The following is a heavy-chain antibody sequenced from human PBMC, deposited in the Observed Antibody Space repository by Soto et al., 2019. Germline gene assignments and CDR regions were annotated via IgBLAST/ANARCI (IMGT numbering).Heavy chain of an antibody. D-gene: IGHD4-17*01. V-gene: IGHV7-4-1*01. Sequence: ASVKVSCKASGYTFTSYAMNWVRQAPGQGLEWMGWINTNTGNPTYAQGFTGRFVFSLDTSVSTAYLQICSLKAEDTAVYYCARIYGDYVVYWYFDLWGRGTLVTVSS. CDR1: GYTFTSYA. CDR3: ARIYGDYVVYWYFDL. J-gene: IGHJ2*01. CDR2: INTNTGNP.